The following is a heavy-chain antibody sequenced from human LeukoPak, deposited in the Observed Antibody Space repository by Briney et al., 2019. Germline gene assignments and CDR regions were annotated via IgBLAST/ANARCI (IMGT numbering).Heavy chain of an antibody. V-gene: IGHV1-2*02. CDR1: GFTFSSYG. D-gene: IGHD3-10*01. J-gene: IGHJ5*02. Sequence: GGSLRLSCAASGFTFSSYGMHWVRQAPGQGLEWMGWINPNSGGTNYAQKFQGRVTMTRDTSISTAYMELSRLRSDDTAVYYCARVLNLGVRGNNWFDPWGQGTLVTVSS. CDR2: INPNSGGT. CDR3: ARVLNLGVRGNNWFDP.